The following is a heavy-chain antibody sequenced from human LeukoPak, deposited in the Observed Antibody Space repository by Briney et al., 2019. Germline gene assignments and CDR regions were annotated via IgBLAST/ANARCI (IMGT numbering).Heavy chain of an antibody. D-gene: IGHD6-19*01. J-gene: IGHJ4*02. CDR3: ARDVGWAAVSGHYYFDY. CDR1: GFTFSSYS. CDR2: ISSTSSYI. V-gene: IGHV3-21*01. Sequence: PGGSLRLSCAASGFTFSSYSMNWVRQAPGKGLEWVSSISSTSSYIYYADSVKGRFTISRDNAKNSLYLQMNSPSAEDTAVYYCARDVGWAAVSGHYYFDYWGQGTLVTVSS.